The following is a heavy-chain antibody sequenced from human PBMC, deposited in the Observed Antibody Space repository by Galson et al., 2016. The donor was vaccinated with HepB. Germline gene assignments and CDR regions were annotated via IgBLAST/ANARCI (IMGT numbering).Heavy chain of an antibody. CDR3: ARRASSSYYYGMDV. V-gene: IGHV4-39*01. D-gene: IGHD6-6*01. CDR2: IHYSGRT. CDR1: GGSISSSSYY. J-gene: IGHJ6*02. Sequence: ETLSLTCTVSGGSISSSSYYWGWIRQPPGKGLEWIGSIHYSGRTYHNPSLKSRVTISVDTSKNQFSLKVSSVTAADTAVYYGARRASSSYYYGMDVWGQGTTVTVSS.